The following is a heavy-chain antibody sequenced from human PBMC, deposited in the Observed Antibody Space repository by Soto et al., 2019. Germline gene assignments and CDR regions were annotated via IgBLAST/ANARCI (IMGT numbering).Heavy chain of an antibody. CDR1: GFTFSSYA. V-gene: IGHV3-23*01. CDR2: ISGSGGST. D-gene: IGHD1-26*01. Sequence: EVQLLESGGGLVQPGGSLRLSCAASGFTFSSYAMSWVRQAPGKGLEWVSAISGSGGSTYYADSVKGRFTISRDNSKNTLYLQMNSLRAEDTAVYYCAKAGKRWALAIPTDYYFDYWGQGTLVTVSS. J-gene: IGHJ4*02. CDR3: AKAGKRWALAIPTDYYFDY.